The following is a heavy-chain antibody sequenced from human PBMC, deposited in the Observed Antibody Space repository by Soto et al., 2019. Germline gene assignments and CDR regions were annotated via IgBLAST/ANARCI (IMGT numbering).Heavy chain of an antibody. D-gene: IGHD1-26*01. V-gene: IGHV1-69*13. J-gene: IGHJ4*02. CDR1: GGTFSSYA. CDR3: ARFGDSGSYFSETLYYFDY. CDR2: IIPIFGTA. Sequence: ASVKVSCKASGGTFSSYAISWVRQAPGQGLEWMGGIIPIFGTANYAQKFQGRVTITADESTSTAYMELSSLRSEDTAVYYCARFGDSGSYFSETLYYFDYWGQGTLVTVSS.